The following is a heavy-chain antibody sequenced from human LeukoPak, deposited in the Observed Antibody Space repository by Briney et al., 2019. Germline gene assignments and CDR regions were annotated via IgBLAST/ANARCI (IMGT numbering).Heavy chain of an antibody. CDR3: AKEHSSSAGGFDY. J-gene: IGHJ4*02. CDR2: ISWDGHST. V-gene: IGHV3-43D*03. Sequence: GGSLRLSCAASGFTFDDYAMHWVRQAPGKGLEWVSLISWDGHSTFYADSVKGRFTISRDNSKNSLYLQMNSLRAEDTALYYCAKEHSSSAGGFDYWGQGTLVTVSS. D-gene: IGHD6-6*01. CDR1: GFTFDDYA.